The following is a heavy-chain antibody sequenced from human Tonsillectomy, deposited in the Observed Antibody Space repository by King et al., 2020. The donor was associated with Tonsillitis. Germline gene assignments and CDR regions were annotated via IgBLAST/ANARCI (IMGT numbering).Heavy chain of an antibody. CDR3: ARTSIFGVVTTIYYMDV. CDR1: GFTFSRFW. Sequence: VQLVESGGGLVQPGGSLRLSCAASGFTFSRFWIAWVRQAPGMGLEWVANRKQDGSEKYYVDSVKGRFTISRNNAKNSLYLQMKSLRAEDTAVYYCARTSIFGVVTTIYYMDVWGKGTTVTVSS. V-gene: IGHV3-7*01. J-gene: IGHJ6*03. D-gene: IGHD3-3*01. CDR2: RKQDGSEK.